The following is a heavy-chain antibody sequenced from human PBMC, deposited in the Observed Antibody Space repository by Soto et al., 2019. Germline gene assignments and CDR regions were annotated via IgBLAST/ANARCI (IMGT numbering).Heavy chain of an antibody. CDR2: IYWDDEK. CDR1: GFSLSTSGVG. Sequence: GPTLVNPAQTLTLTCTFSGFSLSTSGVGVGWIRQTPGKALEWLALIYWDDEKRYSPSLKSRLTITKVTSKNQVVLTMTNMDPVDTATYYCAHTRPQQPYFDYWGQGTLVTVSS. D-gene: IGHD1-1*01. CDR3: AHTRPQQPYFDY. V-gene: IGHV2-5*02. J-gene: IGHJ4*02.